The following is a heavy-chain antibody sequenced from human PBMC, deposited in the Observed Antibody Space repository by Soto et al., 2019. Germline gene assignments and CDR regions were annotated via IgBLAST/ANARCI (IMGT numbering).Heavy chain of an antibody. D-gene: IGHD3-10*01. CDR3: ARGXRFGEFYYYYYYMDV. V-gene: IGHV1-8*01. J-gene: IGHJ6*03. CDR1: GYTFTRYD. Sequence: ASVKVSCKASGYTFTRYDINWVRLATGQGLEWMGWMNPNSGNTGYAQKFQGRVTMTRNTSISTAYMELSSLRSEDTAVYYCARGXRFGEFYYYYYYMDVWGKGTTVTVSS. CDR2: MNPNSGNT.